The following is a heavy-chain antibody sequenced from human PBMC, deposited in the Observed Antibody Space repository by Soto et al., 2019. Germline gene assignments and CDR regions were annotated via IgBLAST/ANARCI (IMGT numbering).Heavy chain of an antibody. J-gene: IGHJ3*02. CDR1: GFSVSNNF. CDR3: ASAGEYSGYDSAFEM. V-gene: IGHV3-66*01. Sequence: EGQLMESGGGLVQPGGSLRLSCAASGFSVSNNFMNWVRQAPGKGLEWVSVIYSGDVTDYTDSVKGRFTISRDNSKNILFLQMDNLRVEDTAIYFCASAGEYSGYDSAFEMWGQGTRVTVSS. CDR2: IYSGDVT. D-gene: IGHD5-12*01.